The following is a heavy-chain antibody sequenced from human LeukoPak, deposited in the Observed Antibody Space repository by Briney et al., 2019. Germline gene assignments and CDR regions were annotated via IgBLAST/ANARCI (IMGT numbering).Heavy chain of an antibody. J-gene: IGHJ4*02. CDR3: ARVYVRFGEYVDY. V-gene: IGHV4-61*02. D-gene: IGHD3-10*01. CDR1: GGSISSGSYY. Sequence: PSQTLSLTCTVSGGSISSGSYYWSWIRQPAGKGLEWIGRIHNSGSTNYNPSLKGRVTIAVDTSKKQFSLKLSSVTAADTAVYYCARVYVRFGEYVDYWGQGTLVTVSS. CDR2: IHNSGST.